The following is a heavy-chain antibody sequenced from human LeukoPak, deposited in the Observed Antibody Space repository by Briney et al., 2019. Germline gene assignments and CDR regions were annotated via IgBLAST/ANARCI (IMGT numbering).Heavy chain of an antibody. CDR2: IYYSGST. Sequence: SETLSLTCTVSGGSISSSSYYWGWIRQPPGKGLEWIGSIYYSGSTYYNPSLKSRVTISVDTSKNQFSLKLSSVTAADTAVYYCARASLEWTQMDYYNYYMDVWGKGTTVTVSS. CDR3: ARASLEWTQMDYYNYYMDV. V-gene: IGHV4-39*01. CDR1: GGSISSSSYY. J-gene: IGHJ6*03. D-gene: IGHD3-3*01.